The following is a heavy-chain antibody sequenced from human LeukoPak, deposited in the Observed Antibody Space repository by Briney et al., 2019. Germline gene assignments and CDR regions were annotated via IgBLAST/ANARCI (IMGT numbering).Heavy chain of an antibody. V-gene: IGHV5-51*01. J-gene: IGHJ3*02. CDR3: AKTRDTWGAFDI. CDR2: IYPGDSDT. Sequence: GESLKISCEGSGYSFSNYWIGWVRQMPGKGLECMGIIYPGDSDTRYSPSFQGQVTISADRSISTAYLQWSSLKASDTAIYYCAKTRDTWGAFDIWGQGTLVTVSS. CDR1: GYSFSNYW. D-gene: IGHD7-27*01.